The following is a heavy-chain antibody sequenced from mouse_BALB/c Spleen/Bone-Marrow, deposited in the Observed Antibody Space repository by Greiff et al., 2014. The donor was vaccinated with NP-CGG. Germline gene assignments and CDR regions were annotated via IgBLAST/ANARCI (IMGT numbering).Heavy chain of an antibody. Sequence: VQLQQSGAELVKPGASLKLSCKASGYTFTNYWIHWVKQRPGQGLEWIGEINPSNGRTNYNEKFKTKATLTVDKSSSTAHMQLSSLTSEDSAVNYCAARLSHLAMDYWGQGTSVTVSS. D-gene: IGHD2-2*01. CDR3: AARLSHLAMDY. J-gene: IGHJ4*01. V-gene: IGHV1S81*02. CDR2: INPSNGRT. CDR1: GYTFTNYW.